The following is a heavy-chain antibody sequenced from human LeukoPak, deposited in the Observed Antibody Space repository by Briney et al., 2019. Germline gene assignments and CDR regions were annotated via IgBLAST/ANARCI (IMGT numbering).Heavy chain of an antibody. CDR3: ATISRGIAVDHDAFDV. J-gene: IGHJ3*01. CDR1: GGTFSRYA. Sequence: ASVKVSCKASGGTFSRYAISWVRQAPGQRLEWMGWINAGNGDTEYSQNFQGRVTITRDTSASTAYMELSSLRSEDTSVYYCATISRGIAVDHDAFDVWGQGTMVTVSS. CDR2: INAGNGDT. D-gene: IGHD6-19*01. V-gene: IGHV1-3*01.